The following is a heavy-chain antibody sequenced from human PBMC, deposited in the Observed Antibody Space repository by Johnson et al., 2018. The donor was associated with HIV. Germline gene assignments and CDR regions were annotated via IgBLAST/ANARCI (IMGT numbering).Heavy chain of an antibody. CDR2: ISWNSGSI. Sequence: VQLVESGGGLVQPGRSLRLSCAASRFTFDDYAMHWVRQAPGKGLEWVSGISWNSGSIGYVDSVKGRFTISRDNAKNSLYLQMNSLRAEDTALYYCAKGGLGDAFYIWGQGTMVTVSS. V-gene: IGHV3-9*01. J-gene: IGHJ3*02. D-gene: IGHD6-19*01. CDR1: RFTFDDYA. CDR3: AKGGLGDAFYI.